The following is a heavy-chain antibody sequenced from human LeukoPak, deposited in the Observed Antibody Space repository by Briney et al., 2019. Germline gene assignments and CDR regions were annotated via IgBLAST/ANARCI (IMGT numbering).Heavy chain of an antibody. CDR1: GYTFTSYY. Sequence: ASVKVSCKASGYTFTSYYMHWVRQAPGQGLEWMGIINPSGGSTSYAQKFQGRVTMTRDTSTSTVYMELSSLRSEDTAVYYCAGTETIHSYGYKRDYGMDVWGQGTTVTVSS. V-gene: IGHV1-46*01. CDR3: AGTETIHSYGYKRDYGMDV. D-gene: IGHD5-18*01. CDR2: INPSGGST. J-gene: IGHJ6*02.